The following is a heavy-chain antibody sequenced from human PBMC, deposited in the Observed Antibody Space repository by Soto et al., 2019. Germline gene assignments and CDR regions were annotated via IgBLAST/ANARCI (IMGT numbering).Heavy chain of an antibody. Sequence: GESLKISCKGSGYSFTGYWITWVRQMPGKGLEWMGRIDPSDSYTNYSPSFQGHVTISAAKSISTAYLQWGNLKASDTAIYYCARQSYSSDSRANYQYYFDSWGQGTLVTVSS. V-gene: IGHV5-10-1*01. J-gene: IGHJ4*02. CDR1: GYSFTGYW. D-gene: IGHD3-22*01. CDR2: IDPSDSYT. CDR3: ARQSYSSDSRANYQYYFDS.